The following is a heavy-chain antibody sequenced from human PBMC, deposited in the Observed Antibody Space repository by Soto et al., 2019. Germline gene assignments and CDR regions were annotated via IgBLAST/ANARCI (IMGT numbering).Heavy chain of an antibody. D-gene: IGHD2-8*02. CDR3: ARDWSKEMAIIADY. J-gene: IGHJ4*02. CDR1: GYSFTSYG. Sequence: QVQLVQSGGEIKNSGASVKVSCKASGYSFTSYGISWVRQAPGQGLEWMGYVNTVNADTYYAEKFRGRVTMTPDTSTATAYMELRSLTSDDTAVYYCARDWSKEMAIIADYWGQGTLVTVSS. CDR2: VNTVNADT. V-gene: IGHV1-18*04.